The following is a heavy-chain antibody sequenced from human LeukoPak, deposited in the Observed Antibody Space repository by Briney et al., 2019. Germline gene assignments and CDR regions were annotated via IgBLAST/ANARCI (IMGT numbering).Heavy chain of an antibody. CDR1: GYTFTSYG. CDR3: ARPVVPAAIRGVYYYYYMDV. V-gene: IGHV1-69*13. J-gene: IGHJ6*03. Sequence: SVKVSCKASGYTFTSYGISWVRQAPGQGLEWMGGIIPIFGTASYAQKFQGRVTITADESTSTAYMELSSLRSEDTAVYYCARPVVPAAIRGVYYYYYMDVWGKGTTVTVSS. CDR2: IIPIFGTA. D-gene: IGHD2-2*01.